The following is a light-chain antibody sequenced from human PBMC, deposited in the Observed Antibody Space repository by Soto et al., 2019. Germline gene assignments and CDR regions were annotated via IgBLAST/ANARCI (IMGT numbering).Light chain of an antibody. Sequence: QSVLTQSPSVSGAPGQRVTISCTGSSSNIGAGYDVHWYQQLPGTAPKLLIYGNNNRPSGVPDRFSGSKSGTSASLAITGIQAEDEADYYCQSYDSSLSVVFGGGPKLTVL. J-gene: IGLJ2*01. CDR1: SSNIGAGYD. CDR2: GNN. V-gene: IGLV1-40*01. CDR3: QSYDSSLSVV.